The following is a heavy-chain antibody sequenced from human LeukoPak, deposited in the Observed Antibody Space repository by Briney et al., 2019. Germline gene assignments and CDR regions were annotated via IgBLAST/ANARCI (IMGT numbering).Heavy chain of an antibody. CDR3: ARTLSLSRAVAGTCGY. V-gene: IGHV1-2*02. CDR2: INPNSGGT. J-gene: IGHJ4*02. Sequence: ASVKVSCKASGYTFTGYYMHWVRQAPGQGLEWMGWINPNSGGTNYAQKFQGRVTMTRDTSISTAYMELSRLRSDDTAVYYCARTLSLSRAVAGTCGYWGQGTLVTVSS. CDR1: GYTFTGYY. D-gene: IGHD6-19*01.